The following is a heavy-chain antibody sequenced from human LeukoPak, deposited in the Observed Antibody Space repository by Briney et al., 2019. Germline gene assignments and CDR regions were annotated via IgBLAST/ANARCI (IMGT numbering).Heavy chain of an antibody. CDR3: AKDSTYSGNCYSNY. CDR1: GFTFSTYA. CDR2: ISGSSDST. Sequence: GGSLRLSCAASGFTFSTYAMNWVRQAPGKGLEWVSVISGSSDSTYYADTVKGRFTISRDNSKNTLYLQMNSLRAEDTAVFYCAKDSTYSGNCYSNYWGQGTLVTVSS. J-gene: IGHJ4*02. D-gene: IGHD1-26*01. V-gene: IGHV3-23*01.